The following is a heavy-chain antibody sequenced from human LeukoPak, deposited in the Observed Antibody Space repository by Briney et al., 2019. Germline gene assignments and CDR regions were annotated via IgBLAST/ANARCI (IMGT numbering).Heavy chain of an antibody. Sequence: PGGSLRLSCAASGFTFSSYAMSWVRQAPGKGLEWVSAISGSGGSTYYADSVKGRFTISRDNSKNTLYLQMNSLRAEDTAVYYCAKGDYADYYYYYMDVWGKGTTVTVSS. CDR1: GFTFSSYA. V-gene: IGHV3-23*01. J-gene: IGHJ6*03. D-gene: IGHD4-17*01. CDR3: AKGDYADYYYYYMDV. CDR2: ISGSGGST.